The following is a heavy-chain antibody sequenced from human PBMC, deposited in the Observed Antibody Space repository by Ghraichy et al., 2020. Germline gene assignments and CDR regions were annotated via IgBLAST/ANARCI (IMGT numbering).Heavy chain of an antibody. CDR3: AREDKNTFDL. Sequence: GGSLRLSCAASEFTFRGYWMSWVRQAPGKGLEWVANINQVGSEKSYVESVKGRFIISRDNAENSLYLQINSLRAEDTAVYYCAREDKNTFDLWGRGTMVTVSS. CDR2: INQVGSEK. CDR1: EFTFRGYW. V-gene: IGHV3-7*01. J-gene: IGHJ3*01.